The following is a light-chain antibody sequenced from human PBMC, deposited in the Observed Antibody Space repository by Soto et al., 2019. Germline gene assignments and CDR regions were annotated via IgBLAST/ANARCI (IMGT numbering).Light chain of an antibody. Sequence: EIVLTQSPGTLSLSRGERATLSCRASHFVASSYVAWYQQKPGQAPRLLIYGASSRATGIPDRFSGSGSGTDFTLTISRLEPEDFAVYYCQQYGSSPGTFGQGTKVDTK. CDR2: GAS. J-gene: IGKJ1*01. CDR1: HFVASSY. CDR3: QQYGSSPGT. V-gene: IGKV3-20*01.